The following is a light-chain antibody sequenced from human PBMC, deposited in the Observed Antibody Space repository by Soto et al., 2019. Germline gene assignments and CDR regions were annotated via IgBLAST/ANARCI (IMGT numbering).Light chain of an antibody. V-gene: IGKV3-15*01. J-gene: IGKJ1*01. Sequence: EIVMTQSPATLSVSPGERATLSCRASQSVSSNLAWYQQKPGQAPRLLIYGASTRATGLPARFSGSGSGTEFTLTISSLRSEDVAVYYCQQYDKWPPSTFGQGTKVDI. CDR2: GAS. CDR3: QQYDKWPPST. CDR1: QSVSSN.